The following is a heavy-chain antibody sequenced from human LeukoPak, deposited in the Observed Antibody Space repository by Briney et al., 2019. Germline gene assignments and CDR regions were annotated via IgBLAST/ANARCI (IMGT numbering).Heavy chain of an antibody. CDR1: GFTFSSCA. CDR3: ARVRSRSVDY. D-gene: IGHD3-10*01. J-gene: IGHJ4*02. CDR2: ITGSGTNT. V-gene: IGHV3-23*01. Sequence: SGGSLRLSCAASGFTFSSCAMSWVRQPPGKGLEWVAAITGSGTNTYYAGSVEGRFTISRDNSKNTLSLQMNSLRAEDTAVYYCARVRSRSVDYWGQGTLVTVSS.